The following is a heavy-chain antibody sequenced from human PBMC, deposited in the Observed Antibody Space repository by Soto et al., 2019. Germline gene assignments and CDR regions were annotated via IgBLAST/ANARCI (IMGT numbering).Heavy chain of an antibody. J-gene: IGHJ5*02. Sequence: SETLSLTCAVYGGSFSGYYWSWIRQPPGKGLEWIGEINHSGSTNYNPSLKSRVTISVDMSKNQFSLKLSSVTAADTAVYYCAIAARIKNWFDPWGQGTLVTVSS. CDR3: AIAARIKNWFDP. D-gene: IGHD6-6*01. CDR2: INHSGST. CDR1: GGSFSGYY. V-gene: IGHV4-34*01.